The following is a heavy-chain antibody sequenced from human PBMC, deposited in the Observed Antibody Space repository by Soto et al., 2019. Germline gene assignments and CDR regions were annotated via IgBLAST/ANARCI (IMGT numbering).Heavy chain of an antibody. CDR3: ATRITVFGLLIPPFDH. CDR1: GGSVNGYY. D-gene: IGHD3-3*01. V-gene: IGHV4-34*01. Sequence: XETLSLTCTVYGGSVNGYYWNWIRQPPGKGLEWIGEINHTEGTHYNPSLKSRVTMSVDTSKNQFSLRLSSVTAADTAIYYCATRITVFGLLIPPFDHWGQGTQVTVSS. CDR2: INHTEGT. J-gene: IGHJ5*02.